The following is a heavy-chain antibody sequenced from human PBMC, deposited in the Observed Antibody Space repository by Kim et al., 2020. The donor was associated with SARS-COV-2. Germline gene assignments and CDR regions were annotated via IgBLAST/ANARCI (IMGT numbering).Heavy chain of an antibody. CDR2: IYAGNGDT. Sequence: ASVKVSCKASGYTFRTYAMHWVRQAPGQRLEWLGWIYAGNGDTEYSQKFQGRVTITRDTSASTGYLELSSLRSEDTAVYYCVRNIARTGYFDYWGQGTLVTVSS. CDR3: VRNIARTGYFDY. V-gene: IGHV1-3*01. CDR1: GYTFRTYA. J-gene: IGHJ4*02. D-gene: IGHD5-12*01.